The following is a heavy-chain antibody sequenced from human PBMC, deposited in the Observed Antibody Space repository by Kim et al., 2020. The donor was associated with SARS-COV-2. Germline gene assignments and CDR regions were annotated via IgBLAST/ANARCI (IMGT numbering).Heavy chain of an antibody. CDR1: GYSISSGYY. Sequence: SETLSLTCTVSGYSISSGYYWGWIRQPPGKGLEWIGSIYHSGSTYYNPSLKSRVTISVDTSKNQFSLKLSSVTAADTAVYYCARVMGDVLRYFDWLGYYFDYWGQGTLVTVSS. V-gene: IGHV4-38-2*02. J-gene: IGHJ4*02. D-gene: IGHD3-9*01. CDR3: ARVMGDVLRYFDWLGYYFDY. CDR2: IYHSGST.